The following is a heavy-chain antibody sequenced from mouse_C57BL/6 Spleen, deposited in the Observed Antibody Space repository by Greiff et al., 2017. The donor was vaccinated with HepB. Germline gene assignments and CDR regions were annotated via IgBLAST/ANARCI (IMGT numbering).Heavy chain of an antibody. Sequence: EVQLQQSGPGLVKPSQSLSLTCSVTGYSITSGYYWNWIRQFPGNKLEWMGYISYDGSNNYNPSLKNRISITRDTAKNQFCLKLNSVTTEDTATYYCARGRLYYYAMDYWGQGTSVTVSS. V-gene: IGHV3-6*01. CDR1: GYSITSGYY. CDR2: ISYDGSN. J-gene: IGHJ4*01. CDR3: ARGRLYYYAMDY.